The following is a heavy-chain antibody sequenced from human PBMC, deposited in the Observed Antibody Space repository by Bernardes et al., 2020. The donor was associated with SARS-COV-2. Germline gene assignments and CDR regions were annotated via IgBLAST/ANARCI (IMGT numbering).Heavy chain of an antibody. CDR2: VFPGDSDT. D-gene: IGHD3-10*01. J-gene: IGHJ4*02. V-gene: IGHV5-51*01. CDR3: AICRGIALPCGGFSH. Sequence: GESLKISCKGSGYTFTRHWIAWVRQTPGKGLEWVASVFPGDSDTRYNPSFQGQVTLSADRSITTAFLQWGTLKASDTAIYYCAICRGIALPCGGFSHWGQGTLVT. CDR1: GYTFTRHW.